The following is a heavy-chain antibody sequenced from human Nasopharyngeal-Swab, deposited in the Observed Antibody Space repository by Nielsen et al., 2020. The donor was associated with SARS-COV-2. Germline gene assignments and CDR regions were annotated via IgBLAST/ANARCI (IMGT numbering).Heavy chain of an antibody. D-gene: IGHD2-21*01. CDR3: ARDSYPEDSYCGGDCYLNYFYSYCMDV. Sequence: IRQPPGKGLEWVSYIRSSSSTIYYADTVKGRFTISRDNAKNSLDLQMNSLRAQDTAVYYCARDSYPEDSYCGGDCYLNYFYSYCMDVWGQGTTVTVSS. CDR2: IRSSSSTI. V-gene: IGHV3-48*04. J-gene: IGHJ6*02.